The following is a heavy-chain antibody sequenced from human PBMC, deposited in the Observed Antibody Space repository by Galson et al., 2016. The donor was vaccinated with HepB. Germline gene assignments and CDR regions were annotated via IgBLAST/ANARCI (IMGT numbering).Heavy chain of an antibody. CDR1: GFTFRSYG. V-gene: IGHV3-33*01. J-gene: IGHJ4*02. Sequence: SLRLSCAASGFTFRSYGMHWVRQAPGKGLGWVAVIWYDGNNKYYGDSVKGRFTIYRDNSKNTLYLQMNSLGPEATAVYYCAAYDTGHFDLWGQGTVVTVSS. CDR3: AAYDTGHFDL. CDR2: IWYDGNNK. D-gene: IGHD3-9*01.